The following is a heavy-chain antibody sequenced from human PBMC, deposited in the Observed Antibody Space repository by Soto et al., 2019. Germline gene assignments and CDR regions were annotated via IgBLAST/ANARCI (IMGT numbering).Heavy chain of an antibody. CDR3: ARDHSGSYYAWFDS. J-gene: IGHJ5*01. D-gene: IGHD1-26*01. CDR2: IYTSGST. V-gene: IGHV4-4*07. CDR1: GGSITTYY. Sequence: QVQLHESGPGLVRPSETLSLTCTVSGGSITTYYWSWIRQPAGKGLEWIGRIYTSGSTNYNPSLNSRVTMSVDTSKNQFSLKLSSVTAADTAVYYCARDHSGSYYAWFDSWGQGTLVTVSS.